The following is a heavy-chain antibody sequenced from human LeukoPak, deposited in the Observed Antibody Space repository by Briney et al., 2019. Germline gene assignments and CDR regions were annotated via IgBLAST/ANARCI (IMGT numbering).Heavy chain of an antibody. CDR1: GYTFTGYY. CDR3: ARGRKYSGSPWSWGPKQQHYYFGMDV. CDR2: INPNGGGT. D-gene: IGHD1-26*01. V-gene: IGHV1-2*02. J-gene: IGHJ6*02. Sequence: ASVKVSCKASGYTFTGYYMHWVRQAPGQGLEWMGWINPNGGGTNYAQKFQGRVTMTRDTSISTAYMELSRLRSDDTAVYYCARGRKYSGSPWSWGPKQQHYYFGMDVWGQGTTVTVSS.